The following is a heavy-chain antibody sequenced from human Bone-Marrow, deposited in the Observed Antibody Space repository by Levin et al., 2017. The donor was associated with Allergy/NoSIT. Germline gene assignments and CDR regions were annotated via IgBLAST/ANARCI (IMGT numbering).Heavy chain of an antibody. D-gene: IGHD6-19*01. V-gene: IGHV3-7*01. CDR2: TNQDGSEK. CDR3: ARGRSVDV. Sequence: LSLTCAASGFIFSDYYMTWVRQAPGKGLEWVASTNQDGSEKFYVDSVRGRFTISRDNVNISLFLQMNNLRVEDTAVYYCARGRSVDVWGQGTTVIVSS. CDR1: GFIFSDYY. J-gene: IGHJ6*02.